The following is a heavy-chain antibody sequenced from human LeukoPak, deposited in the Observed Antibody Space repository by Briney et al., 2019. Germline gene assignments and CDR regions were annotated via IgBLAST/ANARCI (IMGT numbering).Heavy chain of an antibody. V-gene: IGHV4-30-4*01. CDR3: DRPYYDDSRIDA. Sequence: PSQNLSLTCTVSSGSISSGDYYWSWIRQPPGKGLKWIAYMYYSGSTYYNPSLKRRVTMSADTSKNQLSLKLSSVTAADTAVYYCDRPYYDDSRIDAWGQGILVTVSS. CDR1: SGSISSGDYY. J-gene: IGHJ5*02. D-gene: IGHD3-22*01. CDR2: MYYSGST.